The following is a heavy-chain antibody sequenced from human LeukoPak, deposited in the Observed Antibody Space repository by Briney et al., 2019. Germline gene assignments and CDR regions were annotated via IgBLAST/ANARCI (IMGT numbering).Heavy chain of an antibody. CDR2: INHSGST. CDR1: GGSFSGYY. D-gene: IGHD5-24*01. J-gene: IGHJ3*02. V-gene: IGHV4-34*01. Sequence: PSETLSLTCAVYGGSFSGYYWSWIRQPPGKGLEWIGEINHSGSTNYNPSLKSRVTISVDTSKNQFSLKLSSVTAADTAVHYCARGRPLEMATIYAFDIWGQGTMVTVPS. CDR3: ARGRPLEMATIYAFDI.